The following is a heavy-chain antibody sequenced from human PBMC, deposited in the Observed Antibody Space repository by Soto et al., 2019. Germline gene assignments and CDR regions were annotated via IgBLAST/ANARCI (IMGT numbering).Heavy chain of an antibody. D-gene: IGHD3-10*01. CDR2: IYSGGST. CDR3: ARGGTMALDY. V-gene: IGHV3-66*01. Sequence: ESGGGLVQPGGSLRLSCAASGFTVSSNYMSWVRQAPGKGLGWVSVIYSGGSTYYADSVKGRYTISRDNSKNTLYLHMNSLRADDTAVYYCARGGTMALDYWGQGTLVTVSS. J-gene: IGHJ4*02. CDR1: GFTVSSNY.